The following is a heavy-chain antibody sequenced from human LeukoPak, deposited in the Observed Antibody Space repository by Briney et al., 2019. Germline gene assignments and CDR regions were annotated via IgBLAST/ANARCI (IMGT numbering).Heavy chain of an antibody. Sequence: SETLSLTCVVYGVPFSGYYWSWIRQPPGKGLEWIGEINHSGSTNYNPSLKSRVTISVDTSKNQFSLKLRSVTAADTAVYYCARTRWLQSLFDYRGQGTLVTVSS. V-gene: IGHV4-34*01. D-gene: IGHD5-24*01. CDR2: INHSGST. J-gene: IGHJ4*02. CDR1: GVPFSGYY. CDR3: ARTRWLQSLFDY.